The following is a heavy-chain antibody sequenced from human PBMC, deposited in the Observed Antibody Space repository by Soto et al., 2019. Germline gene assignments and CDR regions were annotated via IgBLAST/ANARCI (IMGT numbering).Heavy chain of an antibody. D-gene: IGHD3-9*01. V-gene: IGHV3-9*01. J-gene: IGHJ4*02. CDR2: ISWNSGSI. Sequence: DVQLVESGGGLVQPGRSLRLSCAASGFTFDDYAMHWVRQAPGKGLEWVSGISWNSGSIGYADSVKGRFTISRDNAKNSLYLQMNSLRAEDTALYYCAKDSSIFAVGIGILDYWGQGTLVTVSS. CDR3: AKDSSIFAVGIGILDY. CDR1: GFTFDDYA.